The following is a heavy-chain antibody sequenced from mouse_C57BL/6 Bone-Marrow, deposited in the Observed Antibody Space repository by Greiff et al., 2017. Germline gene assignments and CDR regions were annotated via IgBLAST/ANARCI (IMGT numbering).Heavy chain of an antibody. Sequence: VQLVESGPELVKPGASVKISCKASGYSFTSYYIHWVKQRPGQGLEWIGWIYPGSGNTKYNEKFKGKATLTADTSSSTAYMQLSSLTSEDSAVYYCARGGYYYAMDYWGQGTSVTVSS. CDR3: ARGGYYYAMDY. V-gene: IGHV1-66*01. CDR1: GYSFTSYY. J-gene: IGHJ4*01. CDR2: IYPGSGNT.